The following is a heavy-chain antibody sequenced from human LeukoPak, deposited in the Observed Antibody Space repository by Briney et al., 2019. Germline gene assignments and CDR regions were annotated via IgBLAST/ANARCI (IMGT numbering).Heavy chain of an antibody. D-gene: IGHD6-19*01. V-gene: IGHV1-2*06. CDR2: INPNSGGT. CDR3: ARLGSGWPLDY. Sequence: GGSLRLSCAASGFTFSSYAMHWVRQAPGQGLEWMGRINPNSGGTNYVQNFQGRVTMTSDTSISTVYMELSRLRSADTAVYYCARLGSGWPLDYWGQGTLVTVSS. J-gene: IGHJ4*02. CDR1: GFTFSSYA.